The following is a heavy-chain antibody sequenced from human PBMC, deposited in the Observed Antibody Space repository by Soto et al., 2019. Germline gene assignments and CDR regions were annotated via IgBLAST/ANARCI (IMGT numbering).Heavy chain of an antibody. Sequence: KVSCKASGYTFTSYAMHWVHQAPGQRLEWMGIIYPDDSDTRYSPSFQGHVTISADKSISTAYLQWSSLKASDSATYYCARRDMLTGYVYFDYWGQGTQVTVPQ. V-gene: IGHV5-51*07. D-gene: IGHD3-9*01. CDR3: ARRDMLTGYVYFDY. CDR2: IYPDDSDT. J-gene: IGHJ4*02. CDR1: GYTFTSYA.